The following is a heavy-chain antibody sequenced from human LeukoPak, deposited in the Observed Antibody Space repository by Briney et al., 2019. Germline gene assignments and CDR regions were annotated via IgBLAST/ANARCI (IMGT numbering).Heavy chain of an antibody. D-gene: IGHD5-18*01. V-gene: IGHV3-7*01. CDR1: GLTFSSSW. J-gene: IGHJ4*02. CDR2: INPEGSEK. CDR3: ARDLAYSRLDY. Sequence: GGSLRLSCAVSGLTFSSSWMDGVRQAPGKGREWVASINPEGSEKYSADSVKGRFTISRDNAKNSLSLQMDSLRVEDTAFYYCARDLAYSRLDYWGQGMLVTVSS.